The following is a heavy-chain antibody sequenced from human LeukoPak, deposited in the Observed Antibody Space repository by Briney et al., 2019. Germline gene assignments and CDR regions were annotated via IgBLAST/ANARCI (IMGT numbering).Heavy chain of an antibody. V-gene: IGHV1-2*02. CDR1: GYTFTGCY. CDR3: ARAQYYYDSSGYYKRGPYYYYMDV. D-gene: IGHD3-22*01. J-gene: IGHJ6*03. Sequence: ASVKVSCKASGYTFTGCYMHWVRQASGQGLEWMGWINPNSGGTNYAQKFQGRVTMTRDTSISTAYMELSRLRSDDTAVYYCARAQYYYDSSGYYKRGPYYYYMDVWGKGTTVTVSS. CDR2: INPNSGGT.